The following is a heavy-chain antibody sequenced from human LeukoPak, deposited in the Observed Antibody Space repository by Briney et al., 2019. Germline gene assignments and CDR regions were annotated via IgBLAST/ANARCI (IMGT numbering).Heavy chain of an antibody. CDR1: GYTFTSYA. CDR2: INPKSGGT. CDR3: ASRWSIAVAGTGDDFDY. J-gene: IGHJ4*02. D-gene: IGHD6-19*01. Sequence: ASVKVSCKASGYTFTSYAMNWVRQAPGQGLEWMGRINPKSGGTNYAQEFQGRVTMTRDTSISTAYMELSRLRSDDTAVYYCASRWSIAVAGTGDDFDYWGQGTLVTVSS. V-gene: IGHV1-2*06.